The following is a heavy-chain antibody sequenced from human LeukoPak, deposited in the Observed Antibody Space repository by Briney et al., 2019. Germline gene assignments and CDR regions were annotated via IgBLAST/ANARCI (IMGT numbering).Heavy chain of an antibody. D-gene: IGHD6-13*01. CDR1: GFTFSSYA. CDR2: ISGSGGST. CDR3: AKVGVRIAAAGTDY. V-gene: IGHV3-23*01. J-gene: IGHJ4*02. Sequence: PGGSLRLFCAASGFTFSSYAMSWVRQAPGKGLEWVSAISGSGGSTYYADSVKGRFTISRDNSKNTLYLQMNSLRAEDTAVYYCAKVGVRIAAAGTDYWGQGTLVTVSS.